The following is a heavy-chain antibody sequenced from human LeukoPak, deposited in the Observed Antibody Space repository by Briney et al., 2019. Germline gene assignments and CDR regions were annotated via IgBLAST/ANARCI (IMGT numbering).Heavy chain of an antibody. CDR3: AKEEAPGGYCSGGSCYSTTYNWFDP. J-gene: IGHJ5*02. D-gene: IGHD2-15*01. CDR1: GFTFSSYA. Sequence: PGGSLRLSCAASGFTFSSYAMSWVRQAPGKGLEWVSAINGSGGSTYYADSVKGRFTISRDNSKNTLYLQMNSLRAEDTAVYYCAKEEAPGGYCSGGSCYSTTYNWFDPWGQGTLVTVSS. V-gene: IGHV3-23*01. CDR2: INGSGGST.